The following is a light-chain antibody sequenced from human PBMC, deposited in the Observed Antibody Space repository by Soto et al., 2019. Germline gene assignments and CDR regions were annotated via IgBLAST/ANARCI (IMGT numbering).Light chain of an antibody. Sequence: QSVLTQPASVSGSPGQSITISCTGTSRDGGGYNYVSWYQQHPGKAPKLMIFEVSNRPSGVSIRFSGSRSGNTASLTISGLQAEDEADYYCSSFTYSRTYVFGTGTKVTVL. CDR1: SRDGGGYNY. V-gene: IGLV2-14*01. J-gene: IGLJ1*01. CDR2: EVS. CDR3: SSFTYSRTYV.